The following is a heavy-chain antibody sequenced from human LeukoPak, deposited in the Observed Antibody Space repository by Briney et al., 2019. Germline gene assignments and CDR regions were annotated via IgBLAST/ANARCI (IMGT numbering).Heavy chain of an antibody. Sequence: ASVKVSCKASGYIFTSYSISWVRQAPGQGLEWMGWISAYNGDTNYVQKFQGRVTMTTDTSTSTAYMELKSLRSDDTAVYYCAREEAAPIAAANIWGLGTKVTVSS. CDR1: GYIFTSYS. J-gene: IGHJ3*02. CDR3: AREEAAPIAAANI. V-gene: IGHV1-18*01. CDR2: ISAYNGDT. D-gene: IGHD6-13*01.